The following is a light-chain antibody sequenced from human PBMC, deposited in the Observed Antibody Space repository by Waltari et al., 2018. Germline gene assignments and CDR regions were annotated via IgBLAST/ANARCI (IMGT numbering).Light chain of an antibody. CDR2: GST. V-gene: IGLV7-43*01. Sequence: QTVVTPEPSLTVSPGGTVTLTCASSTGAVAGALYPSWFQQMPGQAPRALIFGSTNKYSWTPARFSGSLLGGKAALTLSGAQPEDEADYYCLLHFGGDQLVFGGGTKLTVL. J-gene: IGLJ3*02. CDR1: TGAVAGALY. CDR3: LLHFGGDQLV.